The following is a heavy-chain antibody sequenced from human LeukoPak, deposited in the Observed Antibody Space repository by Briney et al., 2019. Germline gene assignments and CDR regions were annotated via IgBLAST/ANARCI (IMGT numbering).Heavy chain of an antibody. CDR3: ARDFGDYLHFDY. V-gene: IGHV1-46*01. D-gene: IGHD4-17*01. Sequence: GASVKVSCKASGYTFTTYSIHWVRQAPGQGLAWMGIINPSGGSTSYAQKFQGRVTLTRDMSTRTVYMELGSLRSEDTAVYYCARDFGDYLHFDYWGQGTLVTVSS. CDR2: INPSGGST. J-gene: IGHJ4*02. CDR1: GYTFTTYS.